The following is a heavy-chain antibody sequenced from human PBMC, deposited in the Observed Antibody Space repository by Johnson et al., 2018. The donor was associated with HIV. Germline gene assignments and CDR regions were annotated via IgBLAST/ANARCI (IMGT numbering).Heavy chain of an antibody. D-gene: IGHD3-22*01. CDR3: ARWGSMIEAAFDI. CDR2: IYSGGST. CDR1: RFTFSDYD. Sequence: QVQLVESGGGVVQPGRSLRLSCAASRFTFSDYDIHWVRQAPGNGLEWVSVIYSGGSTYYADSVKGRFTISRDNSKNTLYLQMNSLRAEDTAVYYCARWGSMIEAAFDIWGQGTMVTVSS. V-gene: IGHV3-NL1*01. J-gene: IGHJ3*02.